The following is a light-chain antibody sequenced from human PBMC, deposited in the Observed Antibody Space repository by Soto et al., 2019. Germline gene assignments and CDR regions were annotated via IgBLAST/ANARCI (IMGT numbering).Light chain of an antibody. Sequence: VLTQSPGTLSLSPGDSATLSCRDSQSVSSYLAWFQQKPGQAPRLVIFDSYRRATGIPARFSGSGSGTEFTLTISSLQSEDFAVYYCQQYNNWPPNTCGQGTRLEIK. J-gene: IGKJ5*01. CDR3: QQYNNWPPNT. CDR2: DSY. CDR1: QSVSSY. V-gene: IGKV3D-15*01.